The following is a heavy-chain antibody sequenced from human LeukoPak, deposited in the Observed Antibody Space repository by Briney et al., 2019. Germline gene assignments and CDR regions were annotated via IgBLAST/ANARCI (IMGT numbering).Heavy chain of an antibody. CDR1: GYTFTSYG. CDR3: ARDRACSSTSCPFFDYYMDV. CDR2: ISAYNGNT. Sequence: ASVKVSCKASGYTFTSYGISWVRQAPGQGLEWMGWISAYNGNTNYAQKLQGRVTMTTDTSTSTAYMELRSLRSDDTAVYYCARDRACSSTSCPFFDYYMDVWGKGTTVTVSS. D-gene: IGHD2-2*01. V-gene: IGHV1-18*01. J-gene: IGHJ6*03.